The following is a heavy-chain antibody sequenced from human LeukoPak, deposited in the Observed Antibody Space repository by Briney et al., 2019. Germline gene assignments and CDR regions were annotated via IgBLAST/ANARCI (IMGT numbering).Heavy chain of an antibody. CDR2: ISGSGGST. V-gene: IGHV3-23*01. CDR3: AKAQVAAAGPYYFDY. Sequence: GGSLRLSCAASGFTVSSNYMSWVRQAPGKGLEWVSAISGSGGSTYYADSVKGRFTISRDNSKNTLYLQLNSLRAEDTAVYYCAKAQVAAAGPYYFDYWGQGTLVTVSS. D-gene: IGHD6-13*01. J-gene: IGHJ4*02. CDR1: GFTVSSNY.